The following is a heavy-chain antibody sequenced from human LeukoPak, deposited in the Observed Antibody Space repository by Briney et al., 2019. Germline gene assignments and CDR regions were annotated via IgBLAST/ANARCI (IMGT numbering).Heavy chain of an antibody. D-gene: IGHD3-10*01. J-gene: IGHJ4*02. Sequence: PGGSLRLSCAASGFTFSSYSMNWVRQAPGKGLEWVSYISSSGSTIYYADSVKGRFTISRDNAKNSLYLQMNSLRAEDTAVYYCARVPHYYGSGSYCYFDYWGQGTLVTVSS. CDR1: GFTFSSYS. CDR2: ISSSGSTI. CDR3: ARVPHYYGSGSYCYFDY. V-gene: IGHV3-48*01.